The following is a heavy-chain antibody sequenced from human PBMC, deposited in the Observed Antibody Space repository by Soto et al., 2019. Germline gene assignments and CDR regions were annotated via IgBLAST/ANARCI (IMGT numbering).Heavy chain of an antibody. J-gene: IGHJ6*02. CDR1: GGAINRTVYY. V-gene: IGHV4-39*01. CDR2: SNYGGPT. CDR3: ARHGAYSTSVYYYYGMDV. Sequence: SETLSLTCTVSGGAINRTVYYWGWIRQPPWKGLEWIGSSNYGGPTYYSPSLQSRVTISLDTAKNHFSLNLRSVTAADTAVYYCARHGAYSTSVYYYYGMDVWGQGXTVTVSS. D-gene: IGHD6-13*01.